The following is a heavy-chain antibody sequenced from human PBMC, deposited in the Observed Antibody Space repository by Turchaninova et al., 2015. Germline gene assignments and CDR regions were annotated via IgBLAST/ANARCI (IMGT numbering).Heavy chain of an antibody. D-gene: IGHD3-16*02. CDR3: AKEVPHVQGELSLAAFDI. V-gene: IGHV3-23*01. CDR1: GFTFGSYA. CDR2: VGCGGST. J-gene: IGHJ3*02. Sequence: EVQLLESGGGLVEPGGSLRLSCAASGFTFGSYAMCWVRQAPGKGGAWVAAVGCGGSTKPTHSGKCRFTLSTDNAKISLYLQKNSLRAEDTAVYYCAKEVPHVQGELSLAAFDIWGQGTMVTVSS.